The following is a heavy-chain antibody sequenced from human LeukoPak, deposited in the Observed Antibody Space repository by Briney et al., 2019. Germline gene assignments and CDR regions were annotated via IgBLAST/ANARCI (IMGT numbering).Heavy chain of an antibody. V-gene: IGHV4-30-2*01. CDR3: ARGGKPPSINWFDP. CDR2: IYHSGST. Sequence: SQTLYLTCAVSGGSISSGGYSWSWIRQPPGKGLEWIGYIYHSGSTYYNPSLKSRVTISVDRSKNQFSLKLSSVTAADTAVYYCARGGKPPSINWFDPWGQGTLVTVSS. J-gene: IGHJ5*02. CDR1: GGSISSGGYS. D-gene: IGHD3-3*02.